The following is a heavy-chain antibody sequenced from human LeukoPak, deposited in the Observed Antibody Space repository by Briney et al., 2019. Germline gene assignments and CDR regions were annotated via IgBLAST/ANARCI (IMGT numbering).Heavy chain of an antibody. Sequence: SETLSLTCTVSGGSISSYYWSWIRQPPGKGLELIGYFYSSGSTNYNPSLKSRVTMSVDASKNQFSLKLNSVTAADTAVYYCARITAAAGWFDPWGQGTLVTVSS. CDR1: GGSISSYY. D-gene: IGHD6-13*01. CDR3: ARITAAAGWFDP. CDR2: FYSSGST. V-gene: IGHV4-59*01. J-gene: IGHJ5*02.